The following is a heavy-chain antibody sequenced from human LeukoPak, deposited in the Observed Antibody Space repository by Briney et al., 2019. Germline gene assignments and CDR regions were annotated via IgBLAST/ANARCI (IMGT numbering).Heavy chain of an antibody. CDR1: GFTFSSYE. V-gene: IGHV3-48*03. CDR2: ISSSGSTI. Sequence: QSGGSLRLSCAASGFTFSSYEMNLVRQAPGKGLEWVSYISSSGSTIYYADSVKGRFTISRDNAKKSLFLQMNSLRVEDTAVYYCARGGNYYMDVWGKGTTVTVFS. CDR3: ARGGNYYMDV. J-gene: IGHJ6*03.